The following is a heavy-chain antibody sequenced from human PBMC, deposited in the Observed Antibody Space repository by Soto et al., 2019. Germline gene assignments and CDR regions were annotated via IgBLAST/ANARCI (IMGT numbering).Heavy chain of an antibody. Sequence: PVGSLRLSCAASGFTFSSYAMHWVRQAPGKGLEWVAVISYDGSNKYYADSVKGRFTISRDNSKNTLYLQMNSLRAEDAAVYYCARGSPRTGAFDIWGQGTMVTVSS. CDR1: GFTFSSYA. V-gene: IGHV3-30-3*01. CDR3: ARGSPRTGAFDI. J-gene: IGHJ3*02. CDR2: ISYDGSNK.